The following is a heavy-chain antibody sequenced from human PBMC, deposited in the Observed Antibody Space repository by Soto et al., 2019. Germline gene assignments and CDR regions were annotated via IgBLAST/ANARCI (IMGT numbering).Heavy chain of an antibody. V-gene: IGHV4-59*01. CDR3: ARAYGGYDDY. Sequence: SQTLCLTCTVSGGSISRYYWSWIRQPPGKGLEWIGYIYYSGSTNYNPSLKSRVTISVDTSKNQFSLKLSSVTAADTAVYYCARAYGGYDDYWGQGVLVTVPS. CDR1: GGSISRYY. J-gene: IGHJ4*02. CDR2: IYYSGST. D-gene: IGHD5-12*01.